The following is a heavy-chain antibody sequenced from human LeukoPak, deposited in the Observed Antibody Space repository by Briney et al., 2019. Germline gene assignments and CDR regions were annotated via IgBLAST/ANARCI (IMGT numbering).Heavy chain of an antibody. Sequence: PGGSLRLSCAASGFTFSSYWMSWVRQAPGKGLEWVANIKQDGSEKYYVDSVKGRFTISRDNAKNSLYLQMNSLRAEDTAVYYCARVRSGSYNNWFDPWGQGTLVTVSS. V-gene: IGHV3-7*01. CDR1: GFTFSSYW. CDR2: IKQDGSEK. D-gene: IGHD1-26*01. CDR3: ARVRSGSYNNWFDP. J-gene: IGHJ5*02.